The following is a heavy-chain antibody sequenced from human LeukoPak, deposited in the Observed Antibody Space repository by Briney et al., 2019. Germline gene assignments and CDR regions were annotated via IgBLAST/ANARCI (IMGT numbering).Heavy chain of an antibody. CDR3: ARDVYSYGYYNWFDP. J-gene: IGHJ5*02. CDR1: GGSFSGYY. Sequence: SETLSLTCAVYGGSFSGYYWSWIRQPPGKGLEWIGYIYYSGSTNYNPSLKSRVTISVDTSKNQFSLKLSSVTAADTAVYYCARDVYSYGYYNWFDPWGQGTLVTVSS. V-gene: IGHV4-59*01. D-gene: IGHD5-18*01. CDR2: IYYSGST.